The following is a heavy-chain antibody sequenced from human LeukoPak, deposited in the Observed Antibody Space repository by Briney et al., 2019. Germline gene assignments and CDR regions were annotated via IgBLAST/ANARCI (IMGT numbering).Heavy chain of an antibody. CDR2: IYYSGST. Sequence: SQTLSLTCTVSGGSISSGGYYWSWIRQHPGKGLEWIGYIYYSGSTYYNPSLKSRVTISVDTSKNQFSLKLSSVTAADTAVYYCARVHGIVGATPGDFDYWGQGTLVTVSS. CDR3: ARVHGIVGATPGDFDY. V-gene: IGHV4-31*03. CDR1: GGSISSGGYY. D-gene: IGHD1-26*01. J-gene: IGHJ4*02.